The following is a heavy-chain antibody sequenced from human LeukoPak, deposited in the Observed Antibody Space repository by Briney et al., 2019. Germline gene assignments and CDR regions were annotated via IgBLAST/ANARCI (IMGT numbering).Heavy chain of an antibody. CDR2: ISGSGGNT. J-gene: IGHJ4*02. CDR1: GFTFSNNP. Sequence: GGSLRLSCVGSGFTFSNNPLSWVRQAPGKGLEWVSAISGSGGNTYYADSERGRFTISRDNSKNTLFLQMNTLRADDTAVYYCATTKQARRYFDYWGQGTLVTVSS. CDR3: ATTKQARRYFDY. D-gene: IGHD1-1*01. V-gene: IGHV3-23*01.